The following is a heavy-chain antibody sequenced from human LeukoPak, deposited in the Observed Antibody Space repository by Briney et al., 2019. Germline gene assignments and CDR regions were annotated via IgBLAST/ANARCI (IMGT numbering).Heavy chain of an antibody. CDR2: IWSDESNK. J-gene: IGHJ2*01. CDR1: GFTFSNYG. CDR3: ARGVVGATTGWYFDL. V-gene: IGHV3-33*01. Sequence: PGGSLRLSCAASGFTFSNYGMHWVRPAPGKGLEWVAVIWSDESNKYYADSVKGRLTISRDNFKNTLYLHMNRLRAEDTTVYYCARGVVGATTGWYFDLWGRGTLVTVSS. D-gene: IGHD1-26*01.